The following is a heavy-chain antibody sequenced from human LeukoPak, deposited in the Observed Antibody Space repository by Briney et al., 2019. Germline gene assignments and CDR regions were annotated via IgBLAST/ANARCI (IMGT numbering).Heavy chain of an antibody. J-gene: IGHJ4*02. CDR2: INPNSGGT. V-gene: IGHV1-2*02. Sequence: ASVKVSCKASGYTFTGYYMHWVRQAPGQGLEWMGWINPNSGGTNYAQKFQGRVTMTRDTSISTAYMELSRLRSDDTAVYYCGREGEYCSGGSCYGVYGYWGQGTLVTVSS. CDR1: GYTFTGYY. D-gene: IGHD2-15*01. CDR3: GREGEYCSGGSCYGVYGY.